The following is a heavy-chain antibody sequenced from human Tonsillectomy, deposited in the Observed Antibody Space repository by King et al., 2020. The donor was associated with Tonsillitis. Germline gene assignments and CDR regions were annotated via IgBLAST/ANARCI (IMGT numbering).Heavy chain of an antibody. V-gene: IGHV4-30-4*01. CDR2: IYYSGST. CDR1: GGSISSGDYY. CDR3: ARHYDFWSGSPFSGGMDV. Sequence: QLQESGPGLVKPSQTLSLTCTVSGGSISSGDYYWSWIRQPPGKGLEWIGYIYYSGSTYYNPSLKSRVTISVDTSKNQFSLKLSSVTAADTAVYYCARHYDFWSGSPFSGGMDVWGQGTTVTVSS. J-gene: IGHJ6*02. D-gene: IGHD3-3*01.